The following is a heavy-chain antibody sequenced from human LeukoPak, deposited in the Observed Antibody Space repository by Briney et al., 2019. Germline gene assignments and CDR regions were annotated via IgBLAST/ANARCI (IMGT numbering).Heavy chain of an antibody. CDR1: GFTFSSWS. CDR3: ARPRTAEYYFDY. J-gene: IGHJ4*02. V-gene: IGHV3-48*04. Sequence: GGSLRLSCVASGFTFSSWSMNWVRQAPGKGLEWLSYISGTSSTIYYADSVKGRFTISRDNAKSSLYLQMNSLRAEDTAVYYCARPRTAEYYFDYWGQGMLVTVSS. CDR2: ISGTSSTI.